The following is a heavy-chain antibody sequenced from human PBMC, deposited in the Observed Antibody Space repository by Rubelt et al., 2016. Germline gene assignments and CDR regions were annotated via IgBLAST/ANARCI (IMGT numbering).Heavy chain of an antibody. J-gene: IGHJ3*02. D-gene: IGHD5-12*01. CDR3: ARTSGYNYDEAFDI. CDR2: INHSGST. CDR1: AGSFSGYY. Sequence: QVQLQQWGAGLLKPSETLSLTCAVYAGSFSGYYWSWIRQPPGKGLEWIGEINHSGSTDYNPSLKSRVTISVDTSKKQFSLKVRSGTAADTAVYYCARTSGYNYDEAFDIWGQGTMVTVSS. V-gene: IGHV4-34*01.